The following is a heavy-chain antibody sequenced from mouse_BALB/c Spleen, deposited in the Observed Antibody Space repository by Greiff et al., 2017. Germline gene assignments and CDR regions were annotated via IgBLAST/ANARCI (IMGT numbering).Heavy chain of an antibody. V-gene: IGHV5-17*02. CDR2: ISSGSSTI. J-gene: IGHJ1*01. CDR3: ARKNYGNYWYFDV. D-gene: IGHD2-1*01. Sequence: EVQRVESGGGLVQPGGSRKLSCAASGFTFSSFGMHWVRQAPEKGLEWVAYISSGSSTIYYADTVKGRFTISRDNPKNTLFLQMTSLRSEDTAMYYCARKNYGNYWYFDVGGAGTTVTVSS. CDR1: GFTFSSFG.